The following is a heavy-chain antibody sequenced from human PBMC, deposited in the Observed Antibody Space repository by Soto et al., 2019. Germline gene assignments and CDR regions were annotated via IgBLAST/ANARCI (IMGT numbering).Heavy chain of an antibody. D-gene: IGHD1-26*01. CDR1: GFTFSSYW. J-gene: IGHJ4*02. CDR2: ITPDGSDT. CDR3: ARGVSYPRDY. Sequence: SLRLSCAASGFTFSSYWMHWVRQAPGKGLVWVSRITPDGSDTDYADSVKGRFTISRDNAKNTLYLQMNSLRAEDTAVYYCARGVSYPRDYWGQGTLVTVSS. V-gene: IGHV3-74*01.